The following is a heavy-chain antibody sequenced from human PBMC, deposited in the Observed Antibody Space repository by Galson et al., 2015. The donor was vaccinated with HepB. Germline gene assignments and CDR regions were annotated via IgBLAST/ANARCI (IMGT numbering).Heavy chain of an antibody. CDR1: GFTFSSYS. D-gene: IGHD3-22*01. J-gene: IGHJ6*02. V-gene: IGHV3-21*01. Sequence: SLRLSCAASGFTFSSYSMNWVRQAPGKGLEWVSSISSSSSYIYYADSVKGRFTISRDNAKNSLYLQMNSLRAEDTAVYYCARDIYDSSGYYLYWGQGTTVTVSS. CDR2: ISSSSSYI. CDR3: ARDIYDSSGYYLY.